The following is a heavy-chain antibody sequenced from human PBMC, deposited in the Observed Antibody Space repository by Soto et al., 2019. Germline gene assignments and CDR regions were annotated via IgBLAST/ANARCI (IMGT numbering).Heavy chain of an antibody. CDR3: TTEVRTRLRFLEWLLPSGAFDI. V-gene: IGHV3-15*01. Sequence: GGSLRLSCAASGFTFSNAWMSWVRQAPGKGLEWVGRIKSKTDGGTTDYAAPVKGRFTISRDDSKNTLYLKMNSLKTEDTAVYYCTTEVRTRLRFLEWLLPSGAFDIWGQGTMVTVSS. CDR2: IKSKTDGGTT. D-gene: IGHD3-3*01. CDR1: GFTFSNAW. J-gene: IGHJ3*02.